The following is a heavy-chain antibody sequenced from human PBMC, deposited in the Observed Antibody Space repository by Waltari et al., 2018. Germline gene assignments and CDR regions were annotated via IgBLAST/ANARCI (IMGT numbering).Heavy chain of an antibody. CDR1: GFTFSRDW. V-gene: IGHV3-74*03. CDR2: IESDESRT. Sequence: EVQLVESGGALVQPGGSLRLSCATSGFTFSRDWMHWGRQAPGKGLMWVSHIESDESRTTYADSVKGRFTISRDNAKNTVYLQMNSLRDEDTAVYYCVRDEPGDGLDYWGQGTLVTVSS. J-gene: IGHJ4*02. D-gene: IGHD7-27*01. CDR3: VRDEPGDGLDY.